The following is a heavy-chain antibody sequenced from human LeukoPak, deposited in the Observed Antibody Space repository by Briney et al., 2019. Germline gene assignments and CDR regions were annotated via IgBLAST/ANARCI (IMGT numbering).Heavy chain of an antibody. V-gene: IGHV3-30*02. J-gene: IGHJ4*02. Sequence: GGSLRLSCAASGFTFSSYGMHWVRQAPGRGLEWVAFIRYDGSNKYYADSVKGRFTISRDNSKNTLYLQMDSLRAEDTAVYYCAKDRSSGWYYFDYWGQGTLVTVSS. CDR3: AKDRSSGWYYFDY. CDR2: IRYDGSNK. CDR1: GFTFSSYG. D-gene: IGHD6-19*01.